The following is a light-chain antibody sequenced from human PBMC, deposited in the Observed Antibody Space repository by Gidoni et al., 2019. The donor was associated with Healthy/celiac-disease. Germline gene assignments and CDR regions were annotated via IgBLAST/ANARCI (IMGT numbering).Light chain of an antibody. J-gene: IGKJ4*01. Sequence: EIVLTQSPATLSLSPGESATLSCRASQSVSSSYLAWYQQKPGQAPRLLIYGASSRATGIPDRFSGSGSGTDFTLTISRLEPEDFAVYYCQQYGSSPTFGGGTKVEIK. CDR2: GAS. V-gene: IGKV3-20*01. CDR3: QQYGSSPT. CDR1: QSVSSSY.